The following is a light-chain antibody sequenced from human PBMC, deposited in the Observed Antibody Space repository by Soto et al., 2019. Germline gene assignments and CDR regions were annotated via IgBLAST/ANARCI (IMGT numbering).Light chain of an antibody. V-gene: IGLV1-40*01. CDR3: LSYDSSLSGYV. Sequence: QSVLTQPPSVSGAPGQRVTISCTGSSSNIGTGYDVHWYQQLPGTAPKLLIYGNTNRPSGVPDRVSGSNSGTSASLSITGLQAEDEADYYSLSYDSSLSGYVFATGTKVTVL. CDR1: SSNIGTGYD. J-gene: IGLJ1*01. CDR2: GNT.